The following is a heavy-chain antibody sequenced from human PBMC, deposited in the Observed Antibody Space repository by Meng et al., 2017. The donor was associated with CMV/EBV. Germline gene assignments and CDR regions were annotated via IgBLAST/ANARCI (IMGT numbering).Heavy chain of an antibody. CDR2: IKQDGSEK. CDR1: GFTFSSYW. D-gene: IGHD2-2*01. J-gene: IGHJ4*02. Sequence: GGSLSLSCAASGFTFSSYWMSWFRQAPGKGLEWLANIKQDGSEKYSVDSVKGRFTISRDNAKNSLYLQMNSLSAEDTDVYYCARDCSSTSCSPAFDYWGQGTLVTVSS. CDR3: ARDCSSTSCSPAFDY. V-gene: IGHV3-7*01.